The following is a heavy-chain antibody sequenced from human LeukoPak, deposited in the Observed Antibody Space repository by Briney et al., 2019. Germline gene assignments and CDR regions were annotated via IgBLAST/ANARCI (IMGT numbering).Heavy chain of an antibody. J-gene: IGHJ6*02. CDR1: GFTLSSYS. D-gene: IGHD2-15*01. Sequence: GGSLRLSCAASGFTLSSYSMNWVPQAPGKGREWVSSINSSSDYIYYADSVKGRFTISRDNAKNSLYLQMNRLRAEDTAVYYCARTPYSAYGMDVWGQGTTVTVSS. CDR2: INSSSDYI. V-gene: IGHV3-21*01. CDR3: ARTPYSAYGMDV.